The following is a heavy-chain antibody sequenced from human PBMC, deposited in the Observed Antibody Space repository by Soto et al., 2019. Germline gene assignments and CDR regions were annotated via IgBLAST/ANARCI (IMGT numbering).Heavy chain of an antibody. CDR3: AKTLSGYNYGPSGSYYYGIDV. V-gene: IGHV3-30*18. CDR1: RFPFSSYG. D-gene: IGHD5-18*01. J-gene: IGHJ6*02. CDR2: ISYDGSNK. Sequence: GGSLRLSCAASRFPFSSYGMHWVRQAPGKGLEWVAVISYDGSNKYYADSVKGRFTISRDNSKNTLYLQMNSLRAEDTAVYYCAKTLSGYNYGPSGSYYYGIDVWGQGTTVTVSS.